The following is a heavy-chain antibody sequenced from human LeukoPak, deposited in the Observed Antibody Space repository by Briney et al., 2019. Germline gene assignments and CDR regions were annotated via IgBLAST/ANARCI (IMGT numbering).Heavy chain of an antibody. V-gene: IGHV4-61*01. CDR1: GDSVSGDTYY. D-gene: IGHD3-3*01. J-gene: IGHJ4*02. Sequence: PSETLSLTCVVSGDSVSGDTYYWTWIRQPPGKGLEWIGYIYYSGSTNYNPSLKSRVTISVDTSKNQFSLKLSSVTAADTAVYYCAGFWSGYYTTSPQYYFDYWGQGTLVTVSS. CDR3: AGFWSGYYTTSPQYYFDY. CDR2: IYYSGST.